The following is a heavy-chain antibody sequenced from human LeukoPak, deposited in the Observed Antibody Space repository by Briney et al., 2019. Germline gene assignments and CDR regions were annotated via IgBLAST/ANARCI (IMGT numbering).Heavy chain of an antibody. CDR1: GGSISSYY. J-gene: IGHJ4*02. CDR2: IYYSGST. V-gene: IGHV4-59*08. Sequence: PSETLSLTCTVSGGSISSYYWSWIRQPPGKGLEWIGYIYYSGSTNYNPSLKSRVTISVDTSKNQFSLKLSSVTAADTAVYYCARTEGGWYAIDYWGQGTLVTVSS. CDR3: ARTEGGWYAIDY. D-gene: IGHD6-19*01.